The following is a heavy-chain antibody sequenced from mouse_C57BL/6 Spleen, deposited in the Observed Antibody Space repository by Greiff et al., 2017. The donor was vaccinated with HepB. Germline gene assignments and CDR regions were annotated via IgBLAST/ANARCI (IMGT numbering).Heavy chain of an antibody. V-gene: IGHV1-15*01. J-gene: IGHJ4*01. CDR3: TPPIITTVDDYAMVY. Sequence: QVQLQQSGAELVRPVASVTLSCKASGYTFTDYEMHWVKQTPVHGLEWIGAIDPETGGTAYNQKFKGKAILTADKSSSTAYMELRSLTSEDSAVYYCTPPIITTVDDYAMVYWGQGTSVTVSS. CDR2: IDPETGGT. D-gene: IGHD1-1*01. CDR1: GYTFTDYE.